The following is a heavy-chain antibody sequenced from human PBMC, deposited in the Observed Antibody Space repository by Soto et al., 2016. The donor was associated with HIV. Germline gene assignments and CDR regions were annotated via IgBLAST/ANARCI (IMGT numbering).Heavy chain of an antibody. D-gene: IGHD3-10*01. J-gene: IGHJ5*01. CDR3: ARDPGNWFDS. CDR2: IYSGGNT. CDR1: GFSVSNNY. Sequence: EVQLEESGGGLVQPGGSLRLSCVASGFSVSNNYMSWVRQTPEKGLEWVSVIYSGGNTYYADSVKGRFIISRDNSKNTLFLQMNSLRAEDTAVYYCARDPGNWFDSWGQGTLVTVSS. V-gene: IGHV3-66*01.